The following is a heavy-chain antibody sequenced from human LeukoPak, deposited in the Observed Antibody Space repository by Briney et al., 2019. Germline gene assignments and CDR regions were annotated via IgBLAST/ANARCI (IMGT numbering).Heavy chain of an antibody. CDR2: IKQDGSEK. Sequence: GGSLRLSCAASGFTLSSYWMSWVRQAPGKGLEWVANIKQDGSEKYYVDSVKGRFTISRDNAKNSLYLQMNSLRAEDTAVYYCAREGIYGMDVWGQGTTVTVSS. V-gene: IGHV3-7*01. CDR3: AREGIYGMDV. J-gene: IGHJ6*02. CDR1: GFTLSSYW.